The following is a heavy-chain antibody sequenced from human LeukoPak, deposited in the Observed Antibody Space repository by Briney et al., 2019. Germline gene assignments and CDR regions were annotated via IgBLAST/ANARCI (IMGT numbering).Heavy chain of an antibody. CDR1: GGSISSHY. CDR3: ARSITMVRGVFDY. D-gene: IGHD3-10*01. CDR2: IYYSGST. J-gene: IGHJ4*02. Sequence: SETLSLTCTVSGGSISSHYWSWIRQSPGKGLEWIGYIYYSGSTNYNPSLKSRVTISVDTSKNQFSLKLSSGTAADTAVYYCARSITMVRGVFDYWGQGTLVTVSS. V-gene: IGHV4-59*11.